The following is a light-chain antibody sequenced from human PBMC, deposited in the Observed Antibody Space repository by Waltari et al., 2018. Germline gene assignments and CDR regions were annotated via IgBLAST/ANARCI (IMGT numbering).Light chain of an antibody. CDR3: NSRDSSGNLVV. J-gene: IGLJ2*01. CDR1: SPRSYY. CDR2: GKN. Sequence: SSELTQDPAVSVALGQTVRITCQGDSPRSYYASWYQQKLGQAPVSFIYGKNNRPPGIPDRFSGSSSGNTASLTITGAQAEDEADYYCNSRDSSGNLVVFGGGTKLTVL. V-gene: IGLV3-19*01.